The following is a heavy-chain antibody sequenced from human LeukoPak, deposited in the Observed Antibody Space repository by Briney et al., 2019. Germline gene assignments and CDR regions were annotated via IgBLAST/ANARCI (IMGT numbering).Heavy chain of an antibody. J-gene: IGHJ2*01. CDR2: IWYDGSNK. CDR3: ARGSAPRCSSPTCYRYWYFDL. Sequence: PGGSLRLSCAASGFTFSSYGMHWVRQAPGKGLEWVAVIWYDGSNKYYADSVKGRFTISRDDSKNTLYLRMNSLRTEDTAMYYCARGSAPRCSSPTCYRYWYFDLWGRGTLVTVSS. CDR1: GFTFSSYG. D-gene: IGHD2-2*01. V-gene: IGHV3-33*08.